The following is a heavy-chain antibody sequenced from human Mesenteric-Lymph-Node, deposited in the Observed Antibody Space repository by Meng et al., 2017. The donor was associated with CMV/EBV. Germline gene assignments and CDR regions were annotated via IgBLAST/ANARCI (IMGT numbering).Heavy chain of an antibody. V-gene: IGHV4-59*01. D-gene: IGHD2-21*01. CDR1: GDFTSYY. Sequence: SETLSLTCNVSGDFTSYYWSWIRQPPGKGLEWIGYIFYSGTTNYKPSLKSRVTISVDRSKNQFSLKVTSVTTADTAVYYCAGSLCVGDCSIDYWGQGTLVTVSS. CDR3: AGSLCVGDCSIDY. J-gene: IGHJ4*02. CDR2: IFYSGTT.